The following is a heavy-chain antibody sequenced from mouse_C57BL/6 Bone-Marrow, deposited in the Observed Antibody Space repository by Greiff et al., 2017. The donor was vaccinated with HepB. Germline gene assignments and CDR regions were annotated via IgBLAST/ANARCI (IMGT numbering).Heavy chain of an antibody. CDR1: GFTFSSYG. V-gene: IGHV5-6*01. CDR2: ISSGGSYT. D-gene: IGHD2-2*01. Sequence: EVKLMESGGDLVKPGGSLKLSCAASGFTFSSYGMSWVRQTPDKRLEWVATISSGGSYTYYPDSVKGRFTISRDNAKNTLYLQMSSLKSEDTAMYYCARQDGYAWFAYWGQGTRVTVTA. J-gene: IGHJ3*01. CDR3: ARQDGYAWFAY.